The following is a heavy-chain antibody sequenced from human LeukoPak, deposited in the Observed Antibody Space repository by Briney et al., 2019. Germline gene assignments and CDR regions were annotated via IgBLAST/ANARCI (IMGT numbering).Heavy chain of an antibody. CDR2: INHSGST. CDR1: GGSFSGYY. D-gene: IGHD3-22*01. V-gene: IGHV4-34*01. J-gene: IGHJ6*03. CDR3: ARTTMVVVRGYYYYYMDV. Sequence: PSETLSLTCAVYGGSFSGYYWSWLRQPPGKGLEWIGEINHSGSTNYNPSLKSRVTISVDTSKNQFSLKLSSVTAADTAVYYCARTTMVVVRGYYYYYMDVWGKGTTVTISS.